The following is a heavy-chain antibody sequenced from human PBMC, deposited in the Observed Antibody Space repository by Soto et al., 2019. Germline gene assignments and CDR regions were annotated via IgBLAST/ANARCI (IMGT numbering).Heavy chain of an antibody. CDR1: GGSISSSSYF. J-gene: IGHJ4*02. Sequence: QLQLQESGPGLVKPSETLSLTCTVSGGSISSSSYFWGWIRQSPGKGLEWIGSIYYDGSTFYNPSLKRRVTIFVDTSKHQFSLNLSSVTAADTAVFYCARHSATVIMTDTGFDSWGQGTLVTVSA. CDR2: IYYDGST. V-gene: IGHV4-39*01. CDR3: ARHSATVIMTDTGFDS. D-gene: IGHD3-3*01.